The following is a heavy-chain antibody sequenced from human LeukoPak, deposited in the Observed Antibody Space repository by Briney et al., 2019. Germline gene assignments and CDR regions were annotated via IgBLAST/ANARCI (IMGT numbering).Heavy chain of an antibody. V-gene: IGHV3-43*02. CDR2: SGNDGST. CDR1: GLTFYDQA. CDR3: ARESIYCSGGSCLFDAFDI. D-gene: IGHD2-15*01. J-gene: IGHJ3*02. Sequence: GGSLRLSCAASGLTFYDQAMHWVRQTPGTGLEWVSLSGNDGSTYYADSVKGRFTISRDNSKNTLYLQMNSLRAEDTAVYYCARESIYCSGGSCLFDAFDIWGQGTMVTVSS.